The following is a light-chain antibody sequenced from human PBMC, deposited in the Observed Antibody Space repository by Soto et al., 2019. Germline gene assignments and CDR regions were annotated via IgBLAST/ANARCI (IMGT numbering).Light chain of an antibody. CDR1: QDISNY. V-gene: IGKV1-33*01. CDR2: DAS. Sequence: DIQMTQSPSSLSASVGDRVTITCQASQDISNYLNWYQQKPGKAPKLLIYDASNLETGVPSRFSGSGSGTDFTFTISSLQHEDIATYYCQHYDNLPLTFGGGTKVEIK. CDR3: QHYDNLPLT. J-gene: IGKJ4*01.